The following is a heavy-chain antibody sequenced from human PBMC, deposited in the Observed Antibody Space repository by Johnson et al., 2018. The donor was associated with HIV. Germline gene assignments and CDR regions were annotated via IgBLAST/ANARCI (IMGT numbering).Heavy chain of an antibody. J-gene: IGHJ3*02. CDR2: ISWNSGSI. CDR3: ARDHGWSRGWLFDAFDI. V-gene: IGHV3-9*01. D-gene: IGHD6-19*01. CDR1: GFTFSTYG. Sequence: VQLVESGGGVVQPGGSLRLSCAASGFTFSTYGMHWVRQAPGKGLEWVSGISWNSGSIGYADSVKGRFTICRDNAKNSLYLQMNSLRPEDTAVYYCARDHGWSRGWLFDAFDIWGKGTMVTVSS.